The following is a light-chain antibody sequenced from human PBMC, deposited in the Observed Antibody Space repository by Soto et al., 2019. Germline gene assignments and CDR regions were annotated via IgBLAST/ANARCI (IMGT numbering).Light chain of an antibody. CDR3: QQYGGSPLT. CDR2: RAS. V-gene: IGKV3-20*01. Sequence: EIVLTQSPGTLSLSPGERATLSCRASLSVSRNYLAWYQQKPGQAPRLLIYRASTRATGIPDRCTGSGSGTDFTLTISSLEPEDSAVYHCQQYGGSPLTFGGGTKVEIK. CDR1: LSVSRNY. J-gene: IGKJ4*01.